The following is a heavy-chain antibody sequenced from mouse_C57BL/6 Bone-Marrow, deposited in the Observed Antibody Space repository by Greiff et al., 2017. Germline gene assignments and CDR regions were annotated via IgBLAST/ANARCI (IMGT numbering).Heavy chain of an antibody. Sequence: VQLQQSGPGLVQPSQSLSITCTVSGFSLTSYGVHWVRQSPGKGLEWLGVIWSGGSTDYNAAFISRLSISKDNSKSQVFFKMNRLQADDTAIYYCARRDLYAMDYWGQGTSVTVSS. V-gene: IGHV2-2*01. D-gene: IGHD3-3*01. CDR1: GFSLTSYG. CDR3: ARRDLYAMDY. J-gene: IGHJ4*01. CDR2: IWSGGST.